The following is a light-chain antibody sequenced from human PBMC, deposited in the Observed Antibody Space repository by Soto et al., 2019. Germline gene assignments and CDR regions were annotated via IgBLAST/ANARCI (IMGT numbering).Light chain of an antibody. CDR2: GAS. Sequence: EVVRTQSQATLSVSPGERATLSCRASQSVSSSYLAWYQQKPGQPPRLLIYGASSRATGIPDRFSGSGSGTDFTLTISRLEPEDFAVFYCQHYDSLPITFCQGARLENK. CDR3: QHYDSLPIT. V-gene: IGKV3-20*01. J-gene: IGKJ5*01. CDR1: QSVSSSY.